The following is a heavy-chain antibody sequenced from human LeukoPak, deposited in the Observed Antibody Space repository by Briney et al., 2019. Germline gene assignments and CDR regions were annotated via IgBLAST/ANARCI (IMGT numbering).Heavy chain of an antibody. Sequence: ASVKVSCKASGYTFTGYYMHWVRQAPGQGLEWMGRINPNSGGTNYAQKFQGRVTMTRDTSISTAYMELSRLRSDDTAVYYCARDLYDSSGYYLNWLYPWGQGTLVTVSS. V-gene: IGHV1-2*06. J-gene: IGHJ5*02. CDR3: ARDLYDSSGYYLNWLYP. CDR2: INPNSGGT. CDR1: GYTFTGYY. D-gene: IGHD3-22*01.